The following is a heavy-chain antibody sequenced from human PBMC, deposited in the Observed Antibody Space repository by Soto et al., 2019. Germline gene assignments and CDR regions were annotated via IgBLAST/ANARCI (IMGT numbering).Heavy chain of an antibody. CDR1: GGSISSSSYY. Sequence: PSETLSLTCTVSGGSISSSSYYWGWIRQPPGKGLEWIGSIYYSGSTYYNPSLKSRVTISVDTSKNQFSLKLSSVTAADTAVYYCARHASDFLLIDYWGQGTLVTVSS. CDR2: IYYSGST. J-gene: IGHJ4*02. CDR3: ARHASDFLLIDY. V-gene: IGHV4-39*01.